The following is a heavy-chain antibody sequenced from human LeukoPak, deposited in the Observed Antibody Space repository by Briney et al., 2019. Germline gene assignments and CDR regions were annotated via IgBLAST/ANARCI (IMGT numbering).Heavy chain of an antibody. D-gene: IGHD3-22*01. J-gene: IGHJ4*02. CDR1: GFTFSSYA. V-gene: IGHV3-23*01. CDR2: ISGSGGST. CDR3: AKYEYYYDSSGYPDSYYFDY. Sequence: GGSLRLSCAASGFTFSSYAMSWVRQAPGKGLEWVSAISGSGGSTYYADSVKGRFTISRDNSKNTLYLQMNSLGAEDTAVYYCAKYEYYYDSSGYPDSYYFDYWGQGTLVTVSS.